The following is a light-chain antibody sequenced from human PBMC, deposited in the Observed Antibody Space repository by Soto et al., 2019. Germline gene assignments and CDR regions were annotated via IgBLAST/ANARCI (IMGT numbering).Light chain of an antibody. CDR1: QSVSSY. Sequence: EIVMTQSPATLSVSPGERATLSCRASQSVSSYLAWYHQRPGQGPRLLIYGASSRATGTPDRFSGSGSGTDFTLTINRLEPEDFALYYCQQYGSSPPTFGQGTKVDIK. CDR3: QQYGSSPPT. J-gene: IGKJ1*01. CDR2: GAS. V-gene: IGKV3-20*01.